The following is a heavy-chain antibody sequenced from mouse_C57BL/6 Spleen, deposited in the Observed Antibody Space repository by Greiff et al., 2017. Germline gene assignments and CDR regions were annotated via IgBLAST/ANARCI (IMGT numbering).Heavy chain of an antibody. D-gene: IGHD1-1*01. CDR2: INPNNGGT. CDR1: GYTFTDYN. Sequence: EVQLQQPGPELVKPGASVKMSCKASGYTFTDYNMHWVKQSPGKSLEWIGYINPNNGGTSYNQKFKGKATLTVNKSSSTAYMELRSLTSEDSAVYYCARDYYGSSYEDYFEYWGKGTTLTVSS. CDR3: ARDYYGSSYEDYFEY. J-gene: IGHJ2*01. V-gene: IGHV1-22*01.